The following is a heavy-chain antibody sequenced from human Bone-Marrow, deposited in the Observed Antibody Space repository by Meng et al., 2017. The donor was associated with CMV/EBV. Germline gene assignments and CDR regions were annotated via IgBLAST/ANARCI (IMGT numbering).Heavy chain of an antibody. CDR2: IYYSGST. J-gene: IGHJ4*02. CDR1: GGSVSSGSYY. Sequence: GSLRLSCTVSGGSVSSGSYYWSWIRQPPGKGLEWIGYIYYSGSTNYNPSLKSRVTISVDTSKNQFSLKLSSVTAADTAVYYCARDSRLCSGGSCYRKEFAYWGQGQLVNVSS. V-gene: IGHV4-61*01. D-gene: IGHD2-15*01. CDR3: ARDSRLCSGGSCYRKEFAY.